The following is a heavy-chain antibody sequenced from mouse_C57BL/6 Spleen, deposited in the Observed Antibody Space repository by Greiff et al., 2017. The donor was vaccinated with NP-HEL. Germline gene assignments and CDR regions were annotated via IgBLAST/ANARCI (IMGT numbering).Heavy chain of an antibody. J-gene: IGHJ4*01. V-gene: IGHV1-20*01. Sequence: VQLQQSGPELVKPGDSVKISRKASGYSFTGYFMNWVMQSHGKSLEWIGRINPYNGDTFYNQKFKGKATLTVDKSSSTAHMELRSLTSEDSAVYYCARQVVAAGAMDYWGQGTSVTVSS. D-gene: IGHD1-3*01. CDR1: GYSFTGYF. CDR3: ARQVVAAGAMDY. CDR2: INPYNGDT.